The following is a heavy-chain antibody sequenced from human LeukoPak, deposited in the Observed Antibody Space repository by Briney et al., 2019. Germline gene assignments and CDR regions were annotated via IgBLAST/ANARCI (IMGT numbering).Heavy chain of an antibody. V-gene: IGHV4-38-2*01. Sequence: SETLSLSCAVSGYSISSGYHWGWIRQPPGKGLEWIGLIYHTGGAYYSPSLKSRVTISLDTSKNQFSLKLTSVTTADTAMYYCTTWTGGYADYWGQGTLVTVSS. J-gene: IGHJ4*02. D-gene: IGHD3/OR15-3a*01. CDR2: IYHTGGA. CDR1: GYSISSGYH. CDR3: TTWTGGYADY.